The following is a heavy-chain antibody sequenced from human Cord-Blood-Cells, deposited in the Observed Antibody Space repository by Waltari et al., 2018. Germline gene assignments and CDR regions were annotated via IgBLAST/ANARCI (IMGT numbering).Heavy chain of an antibody. CDR3: ARIVYYDFWSGYPHVDYYYYMDV. D-gene: IGHD3-3*01. CDR2: IFSNDEK. Sequence: IRQPPGKALEWLAHIFSNDEKSYSTSLKSRLTISKDTSKSQVVLTMTNMDPVDTATYYCARIVYYDFWSGYPHVDYYYYMDVWGKGTTVTVSS. J-gene: IGHJ6*03. V-gene: IGHV2-26*01.